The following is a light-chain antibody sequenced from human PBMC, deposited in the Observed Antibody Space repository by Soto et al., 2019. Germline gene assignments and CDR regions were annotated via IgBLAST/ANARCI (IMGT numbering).Light chain of an antibody. CDR3: QQYGSSQYT. Sequence: EIVFMQSQGTLYLSPGEGATLSCRASQSVNSNYLAWYQQKPGQAPTVLLFDTSRRATGVPDRFSGSGSGTDFTLTISRLEPDDFAVYYCQQYGSSQYTFGPGTKVNIK. CDR2: DTS. J-gene: IGKJ3*01. V-gene: IGKV3-20*01. CDR1: QSVNSNY.